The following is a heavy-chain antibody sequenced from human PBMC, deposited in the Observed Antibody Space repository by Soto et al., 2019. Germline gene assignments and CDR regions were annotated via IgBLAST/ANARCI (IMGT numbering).Heavy chain of an antibody. D-gene: IGHD1-20*01. J-gene: IGHJ4*02. CDR2: IYYSGST. CDR3: ARGIRELDY. Sequence: SETLXLTCTVYGGSISSCVYYWSWIRQHPGKGLEWIGYIYYSGSTYYNPSLKSRVTISVDTSKNQFSLKLSSVTAADTAVYYCARGIRELDYWGQGTLVTVSS. V-gene: IGHV4-31*03. CDR1: GGSISSCVYY.